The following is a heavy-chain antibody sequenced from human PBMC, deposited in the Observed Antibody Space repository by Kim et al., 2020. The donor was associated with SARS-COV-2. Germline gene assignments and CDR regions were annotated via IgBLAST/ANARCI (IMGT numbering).Heavy chain of an antibody. D-gene: IGHD6-19*01. CDR1: GFTFDDYA. V-gene: IGHV3-43*02. Sequence: GGSLRLSCAASGFTFDDYAIQWVRQVPGKGLEWVSLISRNGGEIKYADSVKGRFTISRDNSKKSMYLQMNSPRSEDTALYYCVRGQQWLIKNWGQGTQVTVSS. CDR3: VRGQQWLIKN. CDR2: ISRNGGEI. J-gene: IGHJ4*02.